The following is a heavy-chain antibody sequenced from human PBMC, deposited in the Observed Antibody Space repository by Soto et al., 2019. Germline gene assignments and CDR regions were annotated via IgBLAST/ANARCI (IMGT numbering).Heavy chain of an antibody. V-gene: IGHV3-53*01. CDR2: IYSGGST. D-gene: IGHD6-13*01. CDR3: ARDPMGAAAGTI. J-gene: IGHJ4*02. CDR1: GFTVSSNY. Sequence: GGSLRLSCAASGFTVSSNYMSWVRQAPGKGLEWVSVIYSGGSTYYADSVKGRFTISRDNSKNTLYLQMNSLRAEDTAVYYCARDPMGAAAGTIWGQGTLVTVSS.